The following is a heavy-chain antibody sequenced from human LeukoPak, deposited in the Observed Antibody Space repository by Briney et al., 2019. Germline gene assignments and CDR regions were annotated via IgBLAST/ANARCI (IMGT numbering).Heavy chain of an antibody. CDR3: ARVFSPSVLGYCSSTSCSYWYFDL. V-gene: IGHV4-59*01. CDR2: IYYSGST. D-gene: IGHD2-2*01. CDR1: GGSISSYY. Sequence: SETLSLTCTVSGGSISSYYWSWIRQPPGKGLEWIGYIYYSGSTNYNPSLKSRVTISVDTSKNQISLKLSSVTAADTAVYYCARVFSPSVLGYCSSTSCSYWYFDLWGRGTLVAVSS. J-gene: IGHJ2*01.